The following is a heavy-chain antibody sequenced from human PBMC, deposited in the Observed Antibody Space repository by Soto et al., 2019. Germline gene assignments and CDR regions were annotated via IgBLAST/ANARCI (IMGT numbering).Heavy chain of an antibody. CDR2: ILHDGSAE. CDR3: ARSRDDCRFYFYYGMDD. J-gene: IGHJ6*02. CDR1: GFTFTSYD. Sequence: GGSLRLSCAASGFTFTSYDMHWVRQAPGKGLEWMALILHDGSAEYYADSVKGRFTISRDNSKNTLYLQMNSLRAEDTAVYYCARSRDDCRFYFYYGMDDWGQGTTVTVSS. V-gene: IGHV3-30*03. D-gene: IGHD2-21*02.